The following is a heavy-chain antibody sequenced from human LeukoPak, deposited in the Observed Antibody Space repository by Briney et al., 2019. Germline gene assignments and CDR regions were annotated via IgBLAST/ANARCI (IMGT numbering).Heavy chain of an antibody. CDR2: ISGSGGST. J-gene: IGHJ4*02. D-gene: IGHD5-18*01. CDR3: AKSVDTAMVYD. V-gene: IGHV3-23*01. CDR1: GFTFFSYA. Sequence: GGSLRLSCAAPGFTFFSYAMSWVRQAPGEGLEWVSAISGSGGSTYYADSVKGRFTISRDNSKNTLYLQMNSLRAEDTAVYYCAKSVDTAMVYDWGQGTLVTVSS.